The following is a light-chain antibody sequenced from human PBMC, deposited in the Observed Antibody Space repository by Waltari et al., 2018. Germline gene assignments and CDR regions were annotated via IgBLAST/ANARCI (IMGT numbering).Light chain of an antibody. J-gene: IGKJ1*01. CDR2: KAS. CDR3: PQYYGQTRT. V-gene: IGKV1-5*03. CDR1: QSLNNW. Sequence: DIQVTQSPSTLSAYEGDRVTITCRASQSLNNWLAWYQQKPGKAPKLLIYKASKLESGVPSRFSGRGSGTDFTLTISSLQPDDFATYYCPQYYGQTRTFGQGTKVEI.